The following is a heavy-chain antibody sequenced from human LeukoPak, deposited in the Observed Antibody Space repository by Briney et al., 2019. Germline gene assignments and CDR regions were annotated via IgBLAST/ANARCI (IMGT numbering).Heavy chain of an antibody. CDR2: ISYDGSNK. CDR1: GFTFSSYG. Sequence: GGSLRLSCAASGFTFSSYGMHWVRQAPGKGLEWVAVISYDGSNKYYADSVKGRFTISRDNSKNTLYLQMNSLRAEDTAVYYCAKDLGGEEDYWGQGTLVTVSS. CDR3: AKDLGGEEDY. J-gene: IGHJ4*02. V-gene: IGHV3-30*18. D-gene: IGHD3-10*01.